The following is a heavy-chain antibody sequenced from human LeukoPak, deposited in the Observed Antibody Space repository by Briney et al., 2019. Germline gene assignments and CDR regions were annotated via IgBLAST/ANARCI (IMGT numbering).Heavy chain of an antibody. CDR1: RFTFSNYW. J-gene: IGHJ4*02. CDR2: ISTDGST. CDR3: ARDLMVGSPFDS. D-gene: IGHD2-8*01. V-gene: IGHV3-74*01. Sequence: GGSLRLSCAASRFTFSNYWMHWVRQTPGKGLVWVSRISTDGSTSYADSVKGRFTISRDNAKNTLYLQMNSLRAEDTAVYYCARDLMVGSPFDSWGQGTLVTVSS.